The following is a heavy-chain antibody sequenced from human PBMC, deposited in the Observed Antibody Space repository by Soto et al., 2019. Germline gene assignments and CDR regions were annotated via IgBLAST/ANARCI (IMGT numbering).Heavy chain of an antibody. CDR2: INPNSGGT. CDR3: ARGPYYDFWSGFTYYMDV. J-gene: IGHJ6*03. CDR1: GYTFTGYY. Sequence: GASVKVSCKASGYTFTGYYMHRVRQAPGQGLERMGWINPNSGGTNYAQKFQGWVTMTRDTSISTAYMELSRLRSDDTAVYYCARGPYYDFWSGFTYYMDVWGKGTTVTVSS. V-gene: IGHV1-2*04. D-gene: IGHD3-3*01.